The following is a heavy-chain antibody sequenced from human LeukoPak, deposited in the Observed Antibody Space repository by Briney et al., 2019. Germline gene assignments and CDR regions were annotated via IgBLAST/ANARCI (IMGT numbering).Heavy chain of an antibody. D-gene: IGHD2-15*01. J-gene: IGHJ4*02. V-gene: IGHV3-23*01. Sequence: GGSLRLSCAASGFTSSIYAMSWVRQAPGKGLAWVSGLNENGGNTYYADSVKGRFTISRDNSENTLYLQMSSLRAEDTAIYYCVRDFYCSGGSCPLFDSWGQGTLVTVSS. CDR2: LNENGGNT. CDR3: VRDFYCSGGSCPLFDS. CDR1: GFTSSIYA.